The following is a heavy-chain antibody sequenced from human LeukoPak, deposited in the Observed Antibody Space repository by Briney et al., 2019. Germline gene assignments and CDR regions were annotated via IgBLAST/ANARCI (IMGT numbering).Heavy chain of an antibody. Sequence: ETLSLTCAVYGGSFSGYYWSWIRQPPGKGLEWVSAISGSGGSTYYADSVKGRFTISRDNSKNTLYLQMNSLRAEDTAVYYCAKLKAVAGTFDYWGQGTLVTVSS. CDR3: AKLKAVAGTFDY. J-gene: IGHJ4*02. CDR2: ISGSGGST. CDR1: GGSFSGYY. D-gene: IGHD6-19*01. V-gene: IGHV3-23*01.